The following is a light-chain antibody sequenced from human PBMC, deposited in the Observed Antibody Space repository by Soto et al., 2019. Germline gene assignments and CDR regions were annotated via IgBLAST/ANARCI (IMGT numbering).Light chain of an antibody. V-gene: IGKV1-8*01. J-gene: IGKJ2*01. CDR2: DAS. CDR3: QQYYSYPYT. Sequence: AIRMTQSPSSLSSSTGDRVTITCRASQGISSNLAWYQQKPGKAPKLLIYDASTLQSVVPSRFSGSGSGKDFPLTISFLQSEDFATYYCQQYYSYPYTFGQGTKLEIK. CDR1: QGISSN.